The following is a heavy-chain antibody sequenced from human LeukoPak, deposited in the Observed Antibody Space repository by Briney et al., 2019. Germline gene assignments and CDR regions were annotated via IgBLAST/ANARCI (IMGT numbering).Heavy chain of an antibody. D-gene: IGHD1-14*01. CDR3: AKTTGRDWFDP. CDR2: IYYSGNT. V-gene: IGHV4-59*03. Sequence: SETLSLTCTVSGASISIDYWSWIRQPPGKGLEWIGYIYYSGNTYYSPSLKSRVTISMDTSKNQFSLNLSSVTAADTAVYFCAKTTGRDWFDPWGRGTLVTVSS. CDR1: GASISIDY. J-gene: IGHJ5*02.